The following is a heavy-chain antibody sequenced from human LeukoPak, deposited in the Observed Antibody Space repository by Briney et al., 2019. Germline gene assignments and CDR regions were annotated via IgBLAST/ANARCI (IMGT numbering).Heavy chain of an antibody. Sequence: AGGSLRLSCAASGFTLSSYDMHWVRQATGKGLEWVSAIGTAGDTYYPGSVKGRFTISRENAKNSLYLQMNSLRAGDTAVYYCAKDIMRYYDSSGYYGYWGQGTLVTVSS. CDR1: GFTLSSYD. CDR2: IGTAGDT. D-gene: IGHD3-22*01. CDR3: AKDIMRYYDSSGYYGY. V-gene: IGHV3-13*01. J-gene: IGHJ4*02.